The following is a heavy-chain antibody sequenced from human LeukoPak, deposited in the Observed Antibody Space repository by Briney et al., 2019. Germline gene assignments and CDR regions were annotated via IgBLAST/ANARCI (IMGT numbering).Heavy chain of an antibody. CDR1: GYTFTRYD. Sequence: ASVKVSCKTSGYTFTRYDITWVRQAPGQGPEWMEGINVKNGNTNYAQKLRGRVTLSRDTSTSTAYMELRSLTSDDTAVYYCVRDPGAATFDYWGQGTLVTVSP. D-gene: IGHD2-15*01. J-gene: IGHJ4*02. CDR3: VRDPGAATFDY. V-gene: IGHV1-18*01. CDR2: INVKNGNT.